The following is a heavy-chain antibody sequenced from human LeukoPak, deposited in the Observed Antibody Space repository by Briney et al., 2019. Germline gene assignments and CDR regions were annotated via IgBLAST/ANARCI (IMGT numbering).Heavy chain of an antibody. V-gene: IGHV3-9*01. CDR1: GFTFDDYA. D-gene: IGHD3-3*01. Sequence: PGGSLRLSCAASGFTFDDYAMHWGRQAPGKGLEWVSGISWNSGSIGYADSVKGRFTISRDNAKHSLYLQMNSLRAEDTALYYCAKETIDAFDIWGRGTMVTVSS. J-gene: IGHJ3*02. CDR2: ISWNSGSI. CDR3: AKETIDAFDI.